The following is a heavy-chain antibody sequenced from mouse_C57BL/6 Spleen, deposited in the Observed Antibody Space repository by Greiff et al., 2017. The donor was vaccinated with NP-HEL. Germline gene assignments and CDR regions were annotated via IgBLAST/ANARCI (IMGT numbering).Heavy chain of an antibody. V-gene: IGHV1-72*01. Sequence: VKLQQPGAELVKPGASVKLSCKASGYTFTSYWMHWVKQRPGRGLEWIGRIDPNSGGTKYNEKFKSKATLTVDKPSSTAYMQLSSLTSEDSAVYYCARGGTTVVATDYYAMDYWGQGTSVTVSS. D-gene: IGHD1-1*01. CDR1: GYTFTSYW. CDR2: IDPNSGGT. CDR3: ARGGTTVVATDYYAMDY. J-gene: IGHJ4*01.